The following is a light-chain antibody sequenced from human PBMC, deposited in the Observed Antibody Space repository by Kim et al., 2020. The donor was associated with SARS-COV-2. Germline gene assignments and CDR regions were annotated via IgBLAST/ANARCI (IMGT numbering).Light chain of an antibody. V-gene: IGLV4-60*03. CDR3: ETWDTTARV. J-gene: IGLJ3*02. CDR1: SGHSTYI. Sequence: QLVLTQSSSASASLGSSVKLTCTLSSGHSTYIIAWHQQQPGKAPRCLMKLEGSGNYNKGSGVPDRFSGSSSGADRYLTISNLQSEDEADYYCETWDTTARVFGGGTQLTVL. CDR2: LEGSGNY.